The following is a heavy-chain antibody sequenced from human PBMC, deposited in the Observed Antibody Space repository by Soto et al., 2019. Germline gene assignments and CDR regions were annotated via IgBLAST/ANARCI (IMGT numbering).Heavy chain of an antibody. V-gene: IGHV4-59*04. Sequence: ASETLSLTCTVSGDSISSYYWSWIRQPPGKGLEWIGYIYHSGSTYYNPSLKSRVTISVDRSKNQFSLKLSSVTAADTAVYYCATAPGPYWGQGTLVTVSS. CDR3: ATAPGPY. CDR2: IYHSGST. J-gene: IGHJ4*02. CDR1: GDSISSYY. D-gene: IGHD2-21*02.